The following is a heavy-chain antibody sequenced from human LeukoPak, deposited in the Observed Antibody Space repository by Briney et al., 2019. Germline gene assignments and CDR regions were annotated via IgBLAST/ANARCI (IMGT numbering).Heavy chain of an antibody. Sequence: GGSLRLSCAASGFTLSSYWMHWVRQVPGKGLVWVSRINTDGSSISYADSVKGRFTISRDNAKNTLYLQMNSLRAEDTALYHCARRNYYGSGSYYNRGNDAFDIWGQGTMVTVSS. V-gene: IGHV3-74*01. J-gene: IGHJ3*02. CDR2: INTDGSSI. CDR1: GFTLSSYW. D-gene: IGHD3-10*01. CDR3: ARRNYYGSGSYYNRGNDAFDI.